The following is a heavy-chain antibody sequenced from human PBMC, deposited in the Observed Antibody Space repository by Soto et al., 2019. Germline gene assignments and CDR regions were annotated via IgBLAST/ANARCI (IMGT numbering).Heavy chain of an antibody. CDR2: IYYSGST. V-gene: IGHV4-31*03. CDR3: ARGDTALVDYFDH. Sequence: QVQLQESGPGLVKPSETLSLTCTVSGGSISIGGYYWSWIRQHPGKGLEWIGYIYYSGSTYYNPSLKGRVTIARDNSKNQSALNLSSVTAADTAVYYCARGDTALVDYFDHCGQGTLVTVSS. CDR1: GGSISIGGYY. D-gene: IGHD5-18*01. J-gene: IGHJ4*02.